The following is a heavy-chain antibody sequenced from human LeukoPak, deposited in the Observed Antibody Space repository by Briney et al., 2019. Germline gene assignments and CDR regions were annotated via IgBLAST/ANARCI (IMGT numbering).Heavy chain of an antibody. CDR1: GFTFSTYA. V-gene: IGHV3-23*01. CDR3: ANWIGSSSRDY. D-gene: IGHD6-6*01. J-gene: IGHJ4*02. CDR2: INSNGDEI. Sequence: GGSLRLSCAASGFTFSTYAMTWVRQAPGKGLEWVSGINSNGDEIYYADSVRGRFTISGDNSNNALYLQMDSLRTEDTAVYYCANWIGSSSRDYWGQGTLVTVSS.